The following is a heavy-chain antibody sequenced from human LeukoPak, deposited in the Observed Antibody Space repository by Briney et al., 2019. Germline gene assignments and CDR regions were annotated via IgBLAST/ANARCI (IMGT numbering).Heavy chain of an antibody. CDR3: AKDPARIVVVVAAAPA. V-gene: IGHV3-23*01. D-gene: IGHD2-15*01. CDR2: ISGSGGST. J-gene: IGHJ4*02. Sequence: GGSLRLSCAASGFNFRSYGMSWVRQAPGKGLEWVSAISGSGGSTYYADSVKGRFTISRDNSKNTLYLQMNSLRAEDTAVYYCAKDPARIVVVVAAAPAWGQGTLVTVSS. CDR1: GFNFRSYG.